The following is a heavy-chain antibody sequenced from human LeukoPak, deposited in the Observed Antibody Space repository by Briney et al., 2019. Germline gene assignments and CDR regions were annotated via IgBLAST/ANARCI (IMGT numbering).Heavy chain of an antibody. J-gene: IGHJ5*02. Sequence: TSETLSLTCTVSGGSTSSGDYYWSWIRQPPGKGLEWIGYIYYSGSTYYNPSLKSRVTISVDTSKNQFSLKLSSVTAADTAVYYCARDNYDFWSGNWFDPWGQGTLVTVSS. V-gene: IGHV4-30-4*01. CDR2: IYYSGST. CDR1: GGSTSSGDYY. CDR3: ARDNYDFWSGNWFDP. D-gene: IGHD3-3*01.